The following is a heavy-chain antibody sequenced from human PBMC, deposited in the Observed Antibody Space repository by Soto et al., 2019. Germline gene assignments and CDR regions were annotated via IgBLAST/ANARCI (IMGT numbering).Heavy chain of an antibody. Sequence: QLQLQESGPGLVKPSETLSLTCTVSGDSISGSPYFWGWIRQPPGKGLEWIASIFYDGYTYYTPSLKRRAIISVDTSQNQFSLKLTSVAAADTAIYFCARLQAAVPHYWGQGTLVIVSS. V-gene: IGHV4-39*01. CDR1: GDSISGSPYF. D-gene: IGHD6-13*01. CDR3: ARLQAAVPHY. CDR2: IFYDGYT. J-gene: IGHJ4*02.